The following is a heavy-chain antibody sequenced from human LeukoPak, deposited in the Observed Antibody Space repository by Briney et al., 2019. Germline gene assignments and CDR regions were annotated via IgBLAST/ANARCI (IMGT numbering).Heavy chain of an antibody. CDR1: GGSFSGYY. Sequence: WETLSLTCAVYGGSFSGYYWSWIRQPPGKGLEWIGEINHSGSTNYNPSLESRVTISVDTSKNQFSLKLSSVTAADTAVYYCARHSGYYYARDAFDIWGQGTLVTVSS. D-gene: IGHD3-22*01. J-gene: IGHJ3*02. V-gene: IGHV4-34*01. CDR2: INHSGST. CDR3: ARHSGYYYARDAFDI.